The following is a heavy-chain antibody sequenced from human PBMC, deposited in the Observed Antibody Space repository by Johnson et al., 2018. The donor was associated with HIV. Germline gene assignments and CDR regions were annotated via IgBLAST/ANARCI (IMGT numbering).Heavy chain of an antibody. CDR2: IRNKANSYTT. CDR3: AKDKAVVTALDDAFDI. D-gene: IGHD2-21*02. CDR1: GFTFSNHY. V-gene: IGHV3-72*01. Sequence: VQLVESGGGVVQPGGSLRLSCAASGFTFSNHYMDWVRQATGKGLEWVGRIRNKANSYTTEYAASVRGRFTISRDDSKNTLYLQMNSLRAEDTAVYYCAKDKAVVTALDDAFDIWGQGTMVTVSS. J-gene: IGHJ3*02.